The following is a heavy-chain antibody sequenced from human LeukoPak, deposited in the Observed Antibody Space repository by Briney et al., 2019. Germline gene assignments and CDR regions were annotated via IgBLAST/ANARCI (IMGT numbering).Heavy chain of an antibody. Sequence: SETLSLTCAVSGGSISNFYWSWIRQPPGKGLEWIGYIYYSGSTNYNPSLKSRVTISVDTSKNQFSLKLSSVTAADTAVYYCAGHGWYGNWFDPWGQGTLVTVSS. CDR3: AGHGWYGNWFDP. D-gene: IGHD6-19*01. CDR1: GGSISNFY. CDR2: IYYSGST. J-gene: IGHJ5*02. V-gene: IGHV4-59*08.